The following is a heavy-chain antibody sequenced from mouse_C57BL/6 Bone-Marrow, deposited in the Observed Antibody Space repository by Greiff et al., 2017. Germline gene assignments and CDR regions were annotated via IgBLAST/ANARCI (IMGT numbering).Heavy chain of an antibody. D-gene: IGHD3-3*01. CDR2: INSDGGST. Sequence: EVQRVESGGGLVQPGESLKLSCESNEYEFPSHDMSWVRKTPEKRLALVAAINSDGGSTYYPDTMERRFIISRDHTKKTLYLQMSSLRSEDTALYYCARRGGPYYLDYWGQGTTLTVSS. V-gene: IGHV5-2*01. J-gene: IGHJ2*01. CDR1: EYEFPSHD. CDR3: ARRGGPYYLDY.